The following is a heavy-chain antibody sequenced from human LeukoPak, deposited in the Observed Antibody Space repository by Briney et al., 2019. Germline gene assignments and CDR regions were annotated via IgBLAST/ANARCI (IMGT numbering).Heavy chain of an antibody. J-gene: IGHJ4*02. D-gene: IGHD1-26*01. CDR2: ISGSGGST. CDR3: AKDLPLVGATWPFDY. CDR1: GFTFSSYA. Sequence: GGSLRLSRAASGFTFSSYAMSWVRQAPGKGLEWVSAISGSGGSTYYADSVKGRFTISRDNSKNTLYLQMNSLRAEDTAVYYCAKDLPLVGATWPFDYWGQGTLVTVSS. V-gene: IGHV3-23*01.